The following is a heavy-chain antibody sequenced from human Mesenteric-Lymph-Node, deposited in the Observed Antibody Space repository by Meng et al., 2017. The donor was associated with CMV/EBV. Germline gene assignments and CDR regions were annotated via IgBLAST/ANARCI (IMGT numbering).Heavy chain of an antibody. V-gene: IGHV4-34*01. CDR2: INHSGNT. CDR1: GGSFNNY. CDR3: ARGRTVNT. J-gene: IGHJ4*02. Sequence: SETLSLTCAVYGGSFNNYWTWIRQPPGKGLEWIGEINHSGNTNYNPSLKNRVTISLDTSKNQISLKLTSVTAADTAVYYCARGRTVNTWGQGTLVTVSS. D-gene: IGHD1/OR15-1a*01.